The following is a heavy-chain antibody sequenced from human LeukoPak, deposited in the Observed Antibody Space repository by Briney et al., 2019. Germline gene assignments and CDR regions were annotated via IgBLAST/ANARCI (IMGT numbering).Heavy chain of an antibody. Sequence: ASVKVSCKASGYTFTNFDINWVRRATEQGLEWMGWMNPNSGNTGYAQKFQGRVTMTMNTSITTAYMELSSLISEDTAVYYCARGPQWRGDYYYIDVWGRGTTVTVSS. D-gene: IGHD6-19*01. CDR1: GYTFTNFD. V-gene: IGHV1-8*01. CDR3: ARGPQWRGDYYYIDV. CDR2: MNPNSGNT. J-gene: IGHJ6*03.